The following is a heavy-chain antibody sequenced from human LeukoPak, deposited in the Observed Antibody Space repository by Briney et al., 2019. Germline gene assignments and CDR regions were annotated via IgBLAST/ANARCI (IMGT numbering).Heavy chain of an antibody. J-gene: IGHJ6*04. Sequence: SETLSLTCAVYGGSFSGYYWSWIRQPPGKGLEWIGEINHSGSTNYNPSLKSRVTISVDTSKNQFSLKLSSVTAADTAMYYCARTLPIFGAMDVWGKGTTVTVSS. CDR1: GGSFSGYY. V-gene: IGHV4-34*01. CDR3: ARTLPIFGAMDV. CDR2: INHSGST. D-gene: IGHD3-3*01.